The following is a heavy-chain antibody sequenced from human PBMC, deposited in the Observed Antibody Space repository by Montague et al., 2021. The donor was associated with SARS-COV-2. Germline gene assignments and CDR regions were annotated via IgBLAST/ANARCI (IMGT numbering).Heavy chain of an antibody. CDR1: GGSLNKNY. J-gene: IGHJ4*02. Sequence: SETLSLTCTVSGGSLNKNYWSWIRKAPGKELEWLGNIFYKGNTNYNVXLWGRVSMSLDTPQNQFSLRLTSLTAADTAVYYCARSISSSGARDNWGQGILVTV. CDR3: ARSISSSGARDN. D-gene: IGHD3-22*01. CDR2: IFYKGNT. V-gene: IGHV4-59*01.